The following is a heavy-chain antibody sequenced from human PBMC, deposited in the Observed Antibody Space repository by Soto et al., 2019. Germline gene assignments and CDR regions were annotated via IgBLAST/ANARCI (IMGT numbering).Heavy chain of an antibody. Sequence: QVQLVQSGAEVKKPGASMKVSCKASGYSFIDYFMHWVRQAPGQGLQWVGSIHPNSGITKFSPEFLGRVTMPRDTSLNTADLELDGLTSDDTGMYFCARDMRRGMRVEQPDYWGQGTLLTVSS. V-gene: IGHV1-2*02. D-gene: IGHD2-8*01. CDR1: GYSFIDYF. CDR2: IHPNSGIT. J-gene: IGHJ4*02. CDR3: ARDMRRGMRVEQPDY.